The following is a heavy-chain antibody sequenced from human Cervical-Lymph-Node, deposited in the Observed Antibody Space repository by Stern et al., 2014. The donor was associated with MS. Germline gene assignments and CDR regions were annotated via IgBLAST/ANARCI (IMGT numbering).Heavy chain of an antibody. CDR3: ARDKMHAFDS. CDR1: GYTFTSYG. Sequence: QVQLGQSGTEVKKPGASLIVSCKASGYTFTSYGISWVRQAPGQGLEWVGWISADSGTTKYAQNLRDRITLTRDTSTGTAYMELRTLRSEDTAVYYCARDKMHAFDSWGQGTLVSVSS. CDR2: ISADSGTT. D-gene: IGHD2-8*01. V-gene: IGHV1-18*01. J-gene: IGHJ4*02.